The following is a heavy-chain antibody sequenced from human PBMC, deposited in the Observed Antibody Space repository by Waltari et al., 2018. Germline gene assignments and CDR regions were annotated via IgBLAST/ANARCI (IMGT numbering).Heavy chain of an antibody. J-gene: IGHJ3*01. CDR3: ATSQSGTYYDAIVV. CDR1: GGTSISFT. D-gene: IGHD1-26*01. Sequence: QVQLVQSGAEVKKPGSSVKVSCKAAGGTSISFTVTWVRQAPGQGLDWMGRIVPILGLTYYAQSFQGRVTISADESTSTVYMELRSLTFEDSAVYYCATSQSGTYYDAIVVWGQGTKVT. CDR2: IVPILGLT. V-gene: IGHV1-69*02.